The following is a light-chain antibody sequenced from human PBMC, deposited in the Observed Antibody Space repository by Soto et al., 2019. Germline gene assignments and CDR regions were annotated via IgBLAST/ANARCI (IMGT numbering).Light chain of an antibody. J-gene: IGKJ1*01. CDR2: AAS. Sequence: DIQMTQSPSSLSASVGDRVTITCRASQGISNYLAWYQQKPGKVPKLLIYAASTLQTGVPSRFSGSGSGTKFTLNISSPQPEDVATYYCQKYNSAPWTFGQGTKVEIK. V-gene: IGKV1-27*01. CDR1: QGISNY. CDR3: QKYNSAPWT.